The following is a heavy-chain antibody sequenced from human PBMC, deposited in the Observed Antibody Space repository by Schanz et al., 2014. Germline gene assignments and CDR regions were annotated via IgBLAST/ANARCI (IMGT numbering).Heavy chain of an antibody. D-gene: IGHD3-22*01. CDR1: GFTFSSYA. J-gene: IGHJ4*02. CDR2: LSGSGGST. CDR3: AKDPSHGDYDYYFDY. V-gene: IGHV3-23*04. Sequence: VQLVESGGGVVQPGRSLRLSCAAYGFTFSSYAMSWVRQAPGKGLEWVSALSGSGGSTYYADSVKGRFTISRDNSKNTLYLQMNSLRAEDTAVYYWAKDPSHGDYDYYFDYWGQGTLVTVSS.